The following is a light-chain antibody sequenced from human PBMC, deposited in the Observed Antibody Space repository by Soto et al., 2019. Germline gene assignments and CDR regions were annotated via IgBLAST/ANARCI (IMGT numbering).Light chain of an antibody. CDR2: GNS. CDR1: SSNIGAGYD. Sequence: QSVLTQPPSVSGAPGQRVTISCTGSSSNIGAGYDVHWYQQLPGTAPKLLIYGNSNRPSGVPDRFSGSKSGTSASLAITGIPAEDEADYYCQSYDSSLSGNVVFGGGTKLTVL. J-gene: IGLJ2*01. CDR3: QSYDSSLSGNVV. V-gene: IGLV1-40*01.